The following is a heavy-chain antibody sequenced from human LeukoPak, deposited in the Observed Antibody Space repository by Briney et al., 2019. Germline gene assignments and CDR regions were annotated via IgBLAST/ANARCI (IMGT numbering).Heavy chain of an antibody. CDR3: ARGGYSGYVNY. V-gene: IGHV4-34*01. J-gene: IGHJ4*02. CDR1: GGSFSVYY. CDR2: INHSGST. D-gene: IGHD5-12*01. Sequence: SETLSLTCAVYGGSFSVYYWSWIRQPPGKGLEWIGEINHSGSTNYNPSLKSRVTISVDTSKNQFSLKLSSVTAADTAVYYCARGGYSGYVNYWGQGTLVTVSS.